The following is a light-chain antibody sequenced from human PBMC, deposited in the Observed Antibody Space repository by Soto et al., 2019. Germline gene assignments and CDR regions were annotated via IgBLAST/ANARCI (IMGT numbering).Light chain of an antibody. Sequence: QSALTQPASVSGSPGQSITVSCTGTRSDVGSYNLVSWYQHHPGKAPQLMIYEVTKRPSGVSDRFSGSKSGNTASLTISGLQAEDEADYYCCSYAGSSNFYVFGTGTKVTVL. CDR3: CSYAGSSNFYV. CDR2: EVT. CDR1: RSDVGSYNL. V-gene: IGLV2-23*02. J-gene: IGLJ1*01.